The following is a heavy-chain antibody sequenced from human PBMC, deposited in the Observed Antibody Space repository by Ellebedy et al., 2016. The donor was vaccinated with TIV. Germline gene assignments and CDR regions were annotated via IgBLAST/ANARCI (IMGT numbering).Heavy chain of an antibody. CDR3: ARRHGSGAGDY. D-gene: IGHD6-19*01. J-gene: IGHJ4*02. CDR2: ISSSSSTI. V-gene: IGHV3-48*01. CDR1: GFTFSSYS. Sequence: GGSLRLSXAASGFTFSSYSMNWVRQAPGKGLEWVSYISSSSSTIYYTDSVKGRFTISRDNAKNSLYLQMNSLRAEDTAVYYCARRHGSGAGDYWGQGTLVTVSS.